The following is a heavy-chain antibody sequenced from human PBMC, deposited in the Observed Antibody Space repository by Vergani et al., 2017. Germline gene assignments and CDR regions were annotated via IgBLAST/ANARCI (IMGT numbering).Heavy chain of an antibody. CDR3: ARARWERHIDAFDI. V-gene: IGHV3-30-3*01. J-gene: IGHJ3*02. Sequence: QVQLVESGGGVVQPGRSLRLSCAASGFTFSSYAMSWVRQAPGKGLEWVAVISYDGSNKYYADSVKGRFTISRDNSKNTLYLQMNSLRAEDTAVYYCARARWERHIDAFDIWGQGTMVTVSS. CDR1: GFTFSSYA. D-gene: IGHD1-26*01. CDR2: ISYDGSNK.